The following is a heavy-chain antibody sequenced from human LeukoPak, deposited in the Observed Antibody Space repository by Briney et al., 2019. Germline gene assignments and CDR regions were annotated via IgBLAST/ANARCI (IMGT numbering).Heavy chain of an antibody. Sequence: ASVKVSCEVSGYNLTELSMHWVRQAPGKGLEWMAGFDPEDGETIYAQKFQGRVTMTEDTSTDTAYMELSSLRSEDTAVYYCATGGLTIFGVVKGGFDPWGQGTLVTVSS. CDR1: GYNLTELS. D-gene: IGHD3-3*01. J-gene: IGHJ5*02. CDR3: ATGGLTIFGVVKGGFDP. V-gene: IGHV1-24*01. CDR2: FDPEDGET.